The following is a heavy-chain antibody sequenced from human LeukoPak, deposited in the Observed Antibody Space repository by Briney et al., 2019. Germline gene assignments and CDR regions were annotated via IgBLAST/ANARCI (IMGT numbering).Heavy chain of an antibody. J-gene: IGHJ4*02. V-gene: IGHV3-23*01. CDR2: VSGSGDNT. Sequence: PGGSLRLSCAASGFTFSTYAMSWVRQALGMGPEWVSSVSGSGDNTYYADSVKGRFTISRDNSKNTLYLQMSNLRAEDTAIYSCARGSIFDYWGQGTLVTVSS. CDR1: GFTFSTYA. CDR3: ARGSIFDY.